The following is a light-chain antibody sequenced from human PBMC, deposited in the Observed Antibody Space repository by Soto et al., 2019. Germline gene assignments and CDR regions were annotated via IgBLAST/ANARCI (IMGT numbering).Light chain of an antibody. CDR2: GAS. Sequence: EIMMTQSPATLSVSPGERATLSCRASQSVSSNLAWFQQKPGQAPRLLIYGASTRATGIPARFSGSGSGTEFTLTISSLQSEDFAVYHCQHYNNWPPYTFGQGTKLEIK. J-gene: IGKJ2*01. CDR1: QSVSSN. V-gene: IGKV3-15*01. CDR3: QHYNNWPPYT.